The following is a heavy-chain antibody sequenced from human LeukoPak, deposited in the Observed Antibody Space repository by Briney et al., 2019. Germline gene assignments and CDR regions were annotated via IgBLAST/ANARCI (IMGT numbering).Heavy chain of an antibody. CDR2: IRGSGTT. CDR1: RFTFSSYG. V-gene: IGHV3-49*03. Sequence: GGSLRLSCAASRFTFSSYGMHWFRQAPGKGLESVGFIRGSGTTQYAASVRGRFTISRDDSKRIAYLQMNSLKTEDTAVYYCSRDKFYVWFDPWGQGTLVTVSS. CDR3: SRDKFYVWFDP. D-gene: IGHD3-16*01. J-gene: IGHJ5*02.